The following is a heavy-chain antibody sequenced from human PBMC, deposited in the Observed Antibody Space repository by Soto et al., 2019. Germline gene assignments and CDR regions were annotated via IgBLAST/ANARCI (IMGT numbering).Heavy chain of an antibody. D-gene: IGHD1-26*01. J-gene: IGHJ6*02. Sequence: GGSLRLSCAASGFTFSSYGMHWVRQAPGKGLEWVAVISYDGSNKYYADSVKGRFTISRDNSKNTLYLQMNSLRAEDTAVYYCAKDVVVGATTGLGDYYYYYGMDVWGQGTTVTVS. V-gene: IGHV3-30*18. CDR1: GFTFSSYG. CDR3: AKDVVVGATTGLGDYYYYYGMDV. CDR2: ISYDGSNK.